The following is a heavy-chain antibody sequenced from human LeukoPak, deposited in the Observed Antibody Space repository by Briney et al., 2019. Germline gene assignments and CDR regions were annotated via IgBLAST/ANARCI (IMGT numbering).Heavy chain of an antibody. CDR2: IYTSGST. J-gene: IGHJ4*02. CDR3: ARQHGWFGDNEYYFDY. V-gene: IGHV4-4*09. D-gene: IGHD3-10*01. CDR1: GGSISSYY. Sequence: SETLSLTCTVSGGSISSYYWSWIRQPPGKGLEWIGYIYTSGSTNYNPSLKSRVTISVDTSKNQFSLKLSSVTAADTAVYHCARQHGWFGDNEYYFDYWGQGTLVTVSS.